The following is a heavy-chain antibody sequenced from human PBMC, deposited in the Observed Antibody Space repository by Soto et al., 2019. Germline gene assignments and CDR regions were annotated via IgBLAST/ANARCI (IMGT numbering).Heavy chain of an antibody. V-gene: IGHV1-18*01. CDR1: GYTFTSYG. CDR3: ARSSRDFWSGYSDY. CDR2: ISVYNGNT. J-gene: IGHJ4*02. D-gene: IGHD3-3*01. Sequence: QVQLVQSGAEVKKPGASVKVSCRASGYTFTSYGINWVRQAPGQGLEWMGWISVYNGNTNYAQRFQGRVTMTTDTSTSTAYMELRSLRSDDTAVYYCARSSRDFWSGYSDYWGQGALVTVSS.